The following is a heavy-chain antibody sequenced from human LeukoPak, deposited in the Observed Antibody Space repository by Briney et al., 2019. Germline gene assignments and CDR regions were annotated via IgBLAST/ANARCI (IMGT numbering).Heavy chain of an antibody. D-gene: IGHD3-10*01. CDR1: GYTLTELS. V-gene: IGHV1-24*01. CDR2: FDPGDGET. CDR3: ATAVTSWFGESEVDY. Sequence: ASVKVSCKVSGYTLTELSMHWVRQAPGKGLEWMGGFDPGDGETIYAQKFQGRVTMTEDTSTDTAYMELSSLRSEDTAVYYCATAVTSWFGESEVDYWGQGTLVTVSS. J-gene: IGHJ4*02.